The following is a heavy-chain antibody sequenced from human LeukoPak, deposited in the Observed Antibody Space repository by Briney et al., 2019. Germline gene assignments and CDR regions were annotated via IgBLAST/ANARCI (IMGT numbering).Heavy chain of an antibody. CDR1: GGSISSGGYY. CDR2: IYYSGST. V-gene: IGHV4-31*03. CDR3: ARGRVTQAYNWFDP. D-gene: IGHD4-11*01. J-gene: IGHJ5*02. Sequence: SQTLSLTCTVSGGSISSGGYYWSWIRQHPGKGLEWIGYIYYSGSTYYNPSLKSRVAISVDTSKNQFSLKLSSVTAADTAVYYCARGRVTQAYNWFDPWGQGTLVTVSS.